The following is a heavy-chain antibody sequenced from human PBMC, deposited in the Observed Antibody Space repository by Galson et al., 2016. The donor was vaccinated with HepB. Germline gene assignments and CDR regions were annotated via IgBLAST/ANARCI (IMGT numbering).Heavy chain of an antibody. CDR1: GLTFSRYC. J-gene: IGHJ4*02. Sequence: SLRLSCAASGLTFSRYCMPWVRQAPERGLVWVSRISGDGSDTSYADSVKGRFTVTRDNAKNTLFLQMNSLRAEDTAVYYCTRATVDWGQGTLVTVSS. CDR2: ISGDGSDT. D-gene: IGHD4-23*01. V-gene: IGHV3-74*01. CDR3: TRATVD.